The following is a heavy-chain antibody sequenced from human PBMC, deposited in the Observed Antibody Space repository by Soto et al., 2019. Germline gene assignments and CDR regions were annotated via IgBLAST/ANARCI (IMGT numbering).Heavy chain of an antibody. CDR3: ARDSFPPYSSSSKGFDY. Sequence: PXETLSLTCTVSGGSISSYYWNWIRQSPGKGLEWIASLDYSGTTNYNPSLKSRITTSVDPSKKQFSLKMRSVTAADTAVYYCARDSFPPYSSSSKGFDYWGQGSLVTVSS. CDR2: LDYSGTT. V-gene: IGHV4-59*01. J-gene: IGHJ4*02. D-gene: IGHD6-6*01. CDR1: GGSISSYY.